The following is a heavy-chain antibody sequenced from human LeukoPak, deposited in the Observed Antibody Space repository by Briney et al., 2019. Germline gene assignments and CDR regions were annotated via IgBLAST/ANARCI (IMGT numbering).Heavy chain of an antibody. V-gene: IGHV3-23*01. CDR1: GFTFSSYA. Sequence: GGSLRLSCAASGFTFSSYAMSWVRQAPGKGLEWVSAISGSGGSTYYADSVKGRFTISRDNSKNTLYLQMNSRRAEDTAVYYCAKGPYDYVWGSYFGYWGQGTLVTVSS. CDR3: AKGPYDYVWGSYFGY. J-gene: IGHJ4*02. D-gene: IGHD3-16*01. CDR2: ISGSGGST.